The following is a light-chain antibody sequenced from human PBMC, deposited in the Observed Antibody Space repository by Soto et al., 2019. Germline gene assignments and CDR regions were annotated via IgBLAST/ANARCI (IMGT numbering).Light chain of an antibody. J-gene: IGKJ3*01. CDR3: QQYDNLFT. V-gene: IGKV1-33*01. CDR2: DTS. CDR1: QSSSTY. Sequence: DIQMTQSPSSLSASVGDRVTITCQARQSSSTYLNWYQHKSGKAPKLLIYDTSNLQAGVPSRFSGSGSGTDFTFTISSLHPEDIGTYYCQQYDNLFTFGPGTKVDIK.